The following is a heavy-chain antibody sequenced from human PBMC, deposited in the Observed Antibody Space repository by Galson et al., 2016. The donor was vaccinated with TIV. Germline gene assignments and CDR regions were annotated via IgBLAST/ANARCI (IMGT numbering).Heavy chain of an antibody. Sequence: SLRLSCAGSGFTFSSYWMSWVRQAPGKGLEWVANINQGGSERYYVESVKGRFSISRDNAKNSVYLQMNTLRAEDTAVYYCARSDYGDSLDYWGQGTLVTVSS. CDR3: ARSDYGDSLDY. J-gene: IGHJ4*02. CDR1: GFTFSSYW. V-gene: IGHV3-7*01. D-gene: IGHD4-17*01. CDR2: INQGGSER.